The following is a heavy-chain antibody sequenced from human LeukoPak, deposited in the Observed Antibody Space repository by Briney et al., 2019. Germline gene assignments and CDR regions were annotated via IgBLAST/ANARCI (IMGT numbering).Heavy chain of an antibody. CDR3: AIAVTTPFDY. J-gene: IGHJ4*02. Sequence: SETLSLTCTVSGGSISSSSYYWGWIRQPPGKGLEWIGSIYYSGSTYYNPSLKSRVTISVDTSKNQFSLKLSSVTAADTAVYYCAIAVTTPFDYWGQGTLVTVSS. D-gene: IGHD6-19*01. CDR2: IYYSGST. V-gene: IGHV4-39*01. CDR1: GGSISSSSYY.